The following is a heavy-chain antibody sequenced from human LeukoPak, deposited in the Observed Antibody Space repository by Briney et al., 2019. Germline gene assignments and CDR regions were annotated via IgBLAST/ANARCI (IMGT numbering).Heavy chain of an antibody. CDR2: IIPIFGTA. V-gene: IGHV1-69*06. CDR1: GGTFSSYA. J-gene: IGHJ4*02. CDR3: ATVQESLRLYPFDY. Sequence: RASVKVSCKASGGTFSSYAISWVRQAPGQGLEWMGRIIPIFGTASYAQKFQGRVTMTEDTSTDTAYMELSSLTSEDTAVYYCATVQESLRLYPFDYWGQGTLVTVSS. D-gene: IGHD3-3*01.